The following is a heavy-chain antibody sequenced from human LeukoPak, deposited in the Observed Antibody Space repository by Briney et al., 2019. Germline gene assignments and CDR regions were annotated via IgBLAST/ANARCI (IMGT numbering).Heavy chain of an antibody. V-gene: IGHV3-23*01. CDR1: GFTFTSYA. Sequence: GGSLRLSCAASGFTFTSYAMSWVRQAPGKGLEWVSAISGSGGSTYYADSVRGRFTISRDNSKNTLYLQMNSLRAEDTAVYYCATPDFWSGYYLFDYWGQGTLVTVSS. CDR2: ISGSGGST. J-gene: IGHJ4*02. CDR3: ATPDFWSGYYLFDY. D-gene: IGHD3-3*01.